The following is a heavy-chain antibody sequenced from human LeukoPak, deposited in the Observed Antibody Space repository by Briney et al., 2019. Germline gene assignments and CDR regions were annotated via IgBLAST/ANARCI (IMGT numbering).Heavy chain of an antibody. CDR2: IYTSGTT. Sequence: SETVSLTCTVSGGSINTYHWSWIRQPAGKGLEYIGRIYTSGTTNYNSSLKSRVTMSVDTSKNQFSLKLSSVTAADTAVYYCARDTHLGIADRPDWFDPWGQGTLVTVSS. CDR1: GGSINTYH. D-gene: IGHD6-6*01. J-gene: IGHJ5*02. V-gene: IGHV4-4*07. CDR3: ARDTHLGIADRPDWFDP.